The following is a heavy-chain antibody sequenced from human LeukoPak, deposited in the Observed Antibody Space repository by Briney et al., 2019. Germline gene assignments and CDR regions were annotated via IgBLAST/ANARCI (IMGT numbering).Heavy chain of an antibody. D-gene: IGHD2-2*01. CDR1: GFTFSSYA. J-gene: IGHJ6*03. Sequence: GGSLRLSCAASGFTFSSYAMSWVRQAPGKGLEWVSAISGSGGSTYYADSVKGRFTISRDNSKNTLYLQMNSLRAEDTAVYYCRFDVPAAPKYYYYYMDVWGKGTTVTVSS. CDR2: ISGSGGST. CDR3: RFDVPAAPKYYYYYMDV. V-gene: IGHV3-23*01.